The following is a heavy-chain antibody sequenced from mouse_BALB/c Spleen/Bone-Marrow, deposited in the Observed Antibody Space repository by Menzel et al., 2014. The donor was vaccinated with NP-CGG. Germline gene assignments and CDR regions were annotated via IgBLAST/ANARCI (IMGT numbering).Heavy chain of an antibody. D-gene: IGHD2-4*01. CDR3: ARHGITRLLDY. J-gene: IGHJ2*01. CDR2: ISSGGSYT. V-gene: IGHV5-9-3*01. CDR1: GFTFSSYA. Sequence: EVKLMESGGGLVKPGGSLKLSCAASGFTFSSYAMSWVRQTPEKRLEWVATISSGGSYTYYPDSVKGRFTISRDEAKNTLYLQMSSLTSEDTAMYYCARHGITRLLDYWGQGTTLTVSS.